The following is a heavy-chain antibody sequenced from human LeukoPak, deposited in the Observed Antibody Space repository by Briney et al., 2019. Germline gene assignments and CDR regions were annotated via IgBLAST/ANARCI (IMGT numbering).Heavy chain of an antibody. CDR2: ISAYNGNT. J-gene: IGHJ4*02. D-gene: IGHD6-19*01. V-gene: IGHV1-18*01. CDR1: GYTFTSYG. Sequence: SVKVSCKASGYTFTSYGISWVRQAPGQGLEWMGWISAYNGNTNYAQKLQGRVTMTTDTSTSTAYMELRSLRSDDTAVYYCARSTALLGSGWYYFDYWGQGTLVTVSS. CDR3: ARSTALLGSGWYYFDY.